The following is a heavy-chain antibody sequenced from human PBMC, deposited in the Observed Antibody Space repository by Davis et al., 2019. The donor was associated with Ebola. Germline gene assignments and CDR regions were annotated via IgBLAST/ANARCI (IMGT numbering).Heavy chain of an antibody. J-gene: IGHJ3*01. D-gene: IGHD1-26*01. V-gene: IGHV1-24*01. Sequence: ASVKVSCKVSGYILTDLSIHWVRQSPGQGLEWMGNFDPQNNDIIYAHKFKDRVTMTEDTSTHTAYMELSSLRSDDSAVYYCAAGGSRGGFDVWGQGTMVTVS. CDR2: FDPQNNDI. CDR1: GYILTDLS. CDR3: AAGGSRGGFDV.